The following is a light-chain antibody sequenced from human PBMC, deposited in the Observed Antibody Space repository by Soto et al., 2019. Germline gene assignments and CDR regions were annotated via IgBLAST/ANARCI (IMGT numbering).Light chain of an antibody. Sequence: EIVLTQSPGPLSLSPGERATLSCRASQSVSSSYLAWYQQKPGQAPRLLIYGASNRATGIPDRLSGSGSGTDFTLTISRLEPEDFAVYYCQQYGSSGTFGQGTKVDIK. CDR1: QSVSSSY. CDR3: QQYGSSGT. CDR2: GAS. J-gene: IGKJ1*01. V-gene: IGKV3-20*01.